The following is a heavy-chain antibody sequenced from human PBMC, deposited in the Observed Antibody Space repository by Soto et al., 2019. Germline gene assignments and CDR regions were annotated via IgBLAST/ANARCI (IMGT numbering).Heavy chain of an antibody. J-gene: IGHJ5*02. V-gene: IGHV4-59*01. Sequence: SETLSLTCTVSGGSISSYYWSWIRQPPGKGLEWIGYIYYSGSTNYNPSLKSRVTISVDTSKNQFSLKLSSVTAADTAVYYCARDQREYYYDSSGLNWFDPWGQGTLVTVSS. CDR1: GGSISSYY. CDR2: IYYSGST. CDR3: ARDQREYYYDSSGLNWFDP. D-gene: IGHD3-22*01.